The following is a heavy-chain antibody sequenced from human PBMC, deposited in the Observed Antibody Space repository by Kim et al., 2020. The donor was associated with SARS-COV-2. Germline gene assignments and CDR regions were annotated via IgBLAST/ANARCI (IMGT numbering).Heavy chain of an antibody. Sequence: GSEKYYVDSVTGRFTISRDNAKNSLYLQMNSLRAEDTAVYYCATAGIYDYWGQGTLVTVSS. J-gene: IGHJ4*02. V-gene: IGHV3-7*03. CDR3: ATAGIYDY. CDR2: GSEK. D-gene: IGHD1-20*01.